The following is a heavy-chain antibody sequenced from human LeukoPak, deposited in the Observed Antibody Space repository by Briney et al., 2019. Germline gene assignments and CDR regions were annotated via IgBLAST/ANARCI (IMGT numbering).Heavy chain of an antibody. CDR2: IYYSGST. CDR1: GGSISSGDCY. J-gene: IGHJ4*02. V-gene: IGHV4-30-4*08. Sequence: IPSETLSLTCTVSGGSISSGDCYWSWIRQPPGKGLEWIGYIYYSGSTYYNPSLKSRVTISVDTSKNQFSLKLSSVTAADTAVYYCARDSGSYYGYWGQGTLVTVSS. D-gene: IGHD1-26*01. CDR3: ARDSGSYYGY.